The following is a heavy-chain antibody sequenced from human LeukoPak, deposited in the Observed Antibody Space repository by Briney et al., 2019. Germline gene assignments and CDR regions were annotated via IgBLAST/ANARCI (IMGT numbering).Heavy chain of an antibody. CDR1: GGSISSYY. Sequence: SETLSLTCTASGGSISSYYWSWIRQPPGKGLEWIGYIYYSGSTNYNPSLKSRVTISVDTSKNQFSLKLSSVTAADTAVYYCARVSMIVVAPIFDYWGQGTLVTVSS. CDR3: ARVSMIVVAPIFDY. D-gene: IGHD3-22*01. J-gene: IGHJ4*02. V-gene: IGHV4-59*01. CDR2: IYYSGST.